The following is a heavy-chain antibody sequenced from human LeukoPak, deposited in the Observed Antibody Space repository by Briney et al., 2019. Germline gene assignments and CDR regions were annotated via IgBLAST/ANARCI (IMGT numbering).Heavy chain of an antibody. V-gene: IGHV3-48*04. Sequence: GSLRLSCVASGFTFSAHSMNWVRQAPGKGLEWLSYISETSNTIYYADSVKGRFTISRDNTKNSLYLEMNSLRAEDTAVYYCARAHVTGVDAFDIWGQGTMVTVSS. CDR1: GFTFSAHS. J-gene: IGHJ3*02. CDR3: ARAHVTGVDAFDI. D-gene: IGHD2-21*02. CDR2: ISETSNTI.